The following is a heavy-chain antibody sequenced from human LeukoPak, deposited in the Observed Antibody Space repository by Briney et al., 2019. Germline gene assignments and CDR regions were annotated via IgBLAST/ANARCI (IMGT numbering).Heavy chain of an antibody. CDR3: ARVLRYFDWSKSPTYYYYYMDV. CDR1: GYTFTSYG. J-gene: IGHJ6*03. CDR2: INPNSGGT. D-gene: IGHD3-9*01. Sequence: ASVKVSCKASGYTFTSYGISWVRQAPGQGLEWVGWINPNSGGTNYAQKFQGRFTMTRDTSISTAYMELSRLRSDDTAVYYCARVLRYFDWSKSPTYYYYYMDVWGKGTTVTVSS. V-gene: IGHV1-2*02.